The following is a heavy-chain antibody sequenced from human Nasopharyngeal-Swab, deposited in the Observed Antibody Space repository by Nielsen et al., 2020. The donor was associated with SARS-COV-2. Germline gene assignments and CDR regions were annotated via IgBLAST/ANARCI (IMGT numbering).Heavy chain of an antibody. J-gene: IGHJ3*02. CDR1: GGSFSGYY. CDR3: ARGPSQNRRAFDI. D-gene: IGHD2/OR15-2a*01. CDR2: INHSGST. V-gene: IGHV4-34*01. Sequence: TLSLTRAVYGGSFSGYYWSWIRQPPGKGLEWIGEINHSGSTNYNPSLKSRVTISVDTSKNQFSLKLSSVTAADTAVYYCARGPSQNRRAFDIWGQGTMVTVSS.